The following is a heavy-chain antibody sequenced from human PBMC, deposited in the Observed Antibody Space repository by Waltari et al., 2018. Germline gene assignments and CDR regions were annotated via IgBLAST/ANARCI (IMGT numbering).Heavy chain of an antibody. Sequence: QVQLVQSGAEVKKPGASVKVSCKASGYTFTGYYMHWVLQAPGQGREWMGWINPNSGGTNYAQKFQGRVTMTRDTSISTAYMELSRLRSDDTAVYYCAREQGAAAADSAEYFQHWGQGTLVTVSS. V-gene: IGHV1-2*02. D-gene: IGHD6-13*01. J-gene: IGHJ1*01. CDR1: GYTFTGYY. CDR2: INPNSGGT. CDR3: AREQGAAAADSAEYFQH.